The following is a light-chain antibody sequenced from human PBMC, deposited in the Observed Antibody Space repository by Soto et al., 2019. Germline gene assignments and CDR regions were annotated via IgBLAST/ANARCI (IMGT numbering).Light chain of an antibody. J-gene: IGLJ2*01. CDR3: GAWDGSLSVVL. Sequence: QSVLTQPPSVSAAPGQKVTISCSGSSANIGSNYVSWYQHLPGTAPKLVIYDSDRRPSEIPDRFSDSKSGTSATLDITGLQTGDEADYYCGAWDGSLSVVLFGGGTKVTVL. CDR2: DSD. V-gene: IGLV1-51*01. CDR1: SANIGSNY.